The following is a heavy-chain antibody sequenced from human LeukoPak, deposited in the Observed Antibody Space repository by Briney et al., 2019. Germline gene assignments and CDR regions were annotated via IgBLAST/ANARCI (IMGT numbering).Heavy chain of an antibody. CDR1: GYTFTSYG. Sequence: GASVKVSCKASGYTFTSYGISWVRQAPGQGLEWMGWISAYNGNTNYAQKLQGRVTMTTDTSTSTAYMELRSLRSDDTAVYYCARAGSGYCSSTSCHPPDYWGQGTLVTVSS. CDR2: ISAYNGNT. D-gene: IGHD2-2*03. J-gene: IGHJ4*02. CDR3: ARAGSGYCSSTSCHPPDY. V-gene: IGHV1-18*01.